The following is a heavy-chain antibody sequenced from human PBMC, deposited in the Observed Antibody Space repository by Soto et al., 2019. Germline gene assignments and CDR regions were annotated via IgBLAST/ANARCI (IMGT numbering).Heavy chain of an antibody. J-gene: IGHJ4*02. CDR1: GFTFSSYW. Sequence: EVQLVESGGGLVQPGGSLRLSCAASGFTFSSYWMSWVRQAPGKGLEWVANIKQDGSEKYYVDSVKGRFTISRDNAKNSLYLQMNSLRAADTAVYYCARVRTPFKYYFDYWGQGTLVTVSS. V-gene: IGHV3-7*01. CDR2: IKQDGSEK. CDR3: ARVRTPFKYYFDY.